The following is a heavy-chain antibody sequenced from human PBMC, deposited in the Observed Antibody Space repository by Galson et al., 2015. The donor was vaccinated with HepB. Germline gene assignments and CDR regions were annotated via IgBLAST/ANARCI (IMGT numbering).Heavy chain of an antibody. CDR1: GFTLTNYA. V-gene: IGHV3-23*01. D-gene: IGHD5-12*01. CDR2: ISGSGSNT. Sequence: SLRLSCAVSGFTLTNYAMSWVRQAPGKGLEWVSAISGSGSNTYYADSVKGRFTISRDISKNTVSLQMNSLRAEDTALYYCAKHRFSGYVGGFDSWGQGTLVPVSS. J-gene: IGHJ4*02. CDR3: AKHRFSGYVGGFDS.